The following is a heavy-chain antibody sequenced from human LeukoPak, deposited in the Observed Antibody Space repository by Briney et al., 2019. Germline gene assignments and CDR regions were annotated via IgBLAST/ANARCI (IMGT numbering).Heavy chain of an antibody. D-gene: IGHD6-13*01. CDR3: ANWQQPKEY. CDR2: IRYDGGNK. J-gene: IGHJ4*02. Sequence: GGSLRLSCAASGFTFSSYGMHWVRQAPGKGLEWVAFIRYDGGNKYYADSVKGRFTISRDNSKNTLYLQMNSLRAEDTAVYYCANWQQPKEYWGQGTLVTVSS. V-gene: IGHV3-30*02. CDR1: GFTFSSYG.